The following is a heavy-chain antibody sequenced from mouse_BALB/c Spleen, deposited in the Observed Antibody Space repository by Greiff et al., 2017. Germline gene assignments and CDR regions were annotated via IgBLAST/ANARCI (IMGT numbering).Heavy chain of an antibody. CDR2: IDPSDSET. CDR3: ARGDYYGSSYGAY. D-gene: IGHD1-1*01. Sequence: QVQLQQSGPQLVRPGASVKISCKASGYSFTSYWMHWVKQRPGQGLEWIGMIDPSDSETRLNQKFKDKATLTVDKSSSTAYMQLSSPTSEDSAVYYCARGDYYGSSYGAYWGQGTLVTVSA. J-gene: IGHJ3*01. CDR1: GYSFTSYW. V-gene: IGHV1S126*01.